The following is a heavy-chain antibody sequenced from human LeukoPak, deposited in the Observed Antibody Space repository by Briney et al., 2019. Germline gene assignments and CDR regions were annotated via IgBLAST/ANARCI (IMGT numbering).Heavy chain of an antibody. CDR1: GGSISSSSYY. V-gene: IGHV4-39*07. CDR3: AVSKRAITMIVVAIGVNWFDP. CDR2: IYYSGST. Sequence: RPSETLSLTCTVSGGSISSSSYYWGWIRQPPGKGLEWIGSIYYSGSTYYNPSLKSRVTISVDTSKNQFSLKLSSVTAADTAVYYCAVSKRAITMIVVAIGVNWFDPWGQGTLVTVSS. J-gene: IGHJ5*02. D-gene: IGHD3-22*01.